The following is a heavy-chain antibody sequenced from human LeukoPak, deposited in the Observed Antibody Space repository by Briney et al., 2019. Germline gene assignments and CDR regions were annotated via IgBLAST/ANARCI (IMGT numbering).Heavy chain of an antibody. CDR3: ARAPAHCFSCWYYYMDV. D-gene: IGHD2-2*01. CDR2: IIPIFGTA. Sequence: GASVKVSCKASGGTFSSYAISWVRQAPGQGLEWMGGIIPIFGTANYAQKFQGRVTITADESTSTAYMELSSLRSEDTAVYYCARAPAHCFSCWYYYMDVWGKGTTVTVSS. CDR1: GGTFSSYA. V-gene: IGHV1-69*13. J-gene: IGHJ6*03.